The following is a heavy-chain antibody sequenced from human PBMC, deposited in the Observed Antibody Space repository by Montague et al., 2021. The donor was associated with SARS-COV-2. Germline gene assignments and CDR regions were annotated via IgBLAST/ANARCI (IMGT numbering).Heavy chain of an antibody. J-gene: IGHJ4*02. V-gene: IGHV4-59*01. CDR1: GASISSYY. Sequence: SETLSLTCTVSGASISSYYWSWIRQPPGKGLEWIGYIYCSGRTNYNPSRKGRVTISVDTSKNQFSLKLSSVTAADTAVYYCARVFPRWLQFDPYFDYWGQGTLVTVSS. CDR2: IYCSGRT. CDR3: ARVFPRWLQFDPYFDY. D-gene: IGHD5-24*01.